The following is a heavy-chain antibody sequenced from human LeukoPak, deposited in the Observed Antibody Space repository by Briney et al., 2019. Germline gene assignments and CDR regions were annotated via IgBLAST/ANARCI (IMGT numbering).Heavy chain of an antibody. J-gene: IGHJ3*02. V-gene: IGHV6-1*01. D-gene: IGHD1-26*01. Sequence: SQTLSLTCAISGDSVSSNSATLNWIRQSPSRGLEWLGRTYYRSKWFSDYAVSVKSRTTFNPDTSKNQLSLQLNSVTPEDTAVYYCARGSGSYYAFDIWGQGTMVTVSS. CDR2: TYYRSKWFS. CDR1: GDSVSSNSAT. CDR3: ARGSGSYYAFDI.